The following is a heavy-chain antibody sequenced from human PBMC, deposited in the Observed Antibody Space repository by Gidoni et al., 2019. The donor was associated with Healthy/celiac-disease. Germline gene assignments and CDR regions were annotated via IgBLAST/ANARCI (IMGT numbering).Heavy chain of an antibody. V-gene: IGHV7-4-1*02. CDR2: INTNTGNP. Sequence: KKPRASVKVSCKSSGSTFTRYAMNWVRQAPGQGLEWMGWINTNTGNPTYAQGFTGRFVFSLDTSVSTAYLQISSIKDEDTAVYYCARDRGRGFGVVHLDYWGQGTLVTVSS. D-gene: IGHD3-3*01. J-gene: IGHJ4*02. CDR1: GSTFTRYA. CDR3: ARDRGRGFGVVHLDY.